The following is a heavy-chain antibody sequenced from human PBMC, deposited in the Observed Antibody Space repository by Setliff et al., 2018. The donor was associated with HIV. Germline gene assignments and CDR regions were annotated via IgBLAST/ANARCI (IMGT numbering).Heavy chain of an antibody. D-gene: IGHD3-10*01. V-gene: IGHV4-59*12. CDR1: GGSRGSDY. Sequence: PSETLSLTCTVSGGSRGSDYWGWGGGPPGKGLEWIGYIYYSGTTHYNPSLKSRVFISVDTSKNQFSLKLSSVTAADTAVYYCARGRMISMVRGFKNFDYWGQGTLVTVSS. J-gene: IGHJ4*02. CDR2: IYYSGTT. CDR3: ARGRMISMVRGFKNFDY.